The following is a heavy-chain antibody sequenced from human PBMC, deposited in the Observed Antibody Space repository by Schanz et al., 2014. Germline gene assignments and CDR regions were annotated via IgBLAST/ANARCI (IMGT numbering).Heavy chain of an antibody. V-gene: IGHV1-3*04. CDR2: INTGSGDT. D-gene: IGHD5-12*01. CDR1: EYSFTSYS. CDR3: ARWMGGYCANDYFDY. J-gene: IGHJ4*02. Sequence: QVQLVQSGAEVKKPGASVKVSCKASEYSFTSYSMHWVRQAPGQRLEWMGWINTGSGDTKNSQNFQGRITITRNTSASTANIELISQRSEDSAVCSCARWMGGYCANDYFDYWGQGTLVTVSS.